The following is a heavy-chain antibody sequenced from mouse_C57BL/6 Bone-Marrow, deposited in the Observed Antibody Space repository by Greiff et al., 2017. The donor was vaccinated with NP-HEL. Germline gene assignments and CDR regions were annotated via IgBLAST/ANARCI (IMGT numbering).Heavy chain of an antibody. CDR3: ARAPSTLFLDY. J-gene: IGHJ4*01. D-gene: IGHD3-1*01. Sequence: QVQLQQPGTELVKPGASVKQFCKASGDTFTRYWMRWVKQRPGQGREWSGNINPSKGGTNYTAKVKSKVRLAVDKSACRAYMQLNSLTSEDSAVYSCARAPSTLFLDYWGRGTSIAVSS. CDR2: INPSKGGT. V-gene: IGHV1-53*01. CDR1: GDTFTRYW.